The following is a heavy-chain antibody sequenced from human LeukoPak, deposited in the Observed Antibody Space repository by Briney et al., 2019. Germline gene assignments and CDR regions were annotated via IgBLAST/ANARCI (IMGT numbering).Heavy chain of an antibody. CDR3: ARRTVTTAFDI. Sequence: PSETLSLTCAVSGYSISSGYYWGWIRQPPGKGLEWIGSIYHSGSTYYNPSLRSRVTISVDTSQNQFSLKLSSVPAADTAVYYCARRTVTTAFDIWGQGTMVSVSS. CDR1: GYSISSGYY. CDR2: IYHSGST. V-gene: IGHV4-38-2*01. D-gene: IGHD4-17*01. J-gene: IGHJ3*02.